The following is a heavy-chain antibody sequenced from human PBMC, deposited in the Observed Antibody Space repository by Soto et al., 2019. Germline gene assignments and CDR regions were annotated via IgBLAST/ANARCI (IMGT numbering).Heavy chain of an antibody. Sequence: SVKVSCKSSGCTFSSHSINWVRQAPGQGLEWMGGIIPIFGPANFAKKFQGRVTITADESTTTAYMELSSRTSEDTAVYYCATGSFTSTGGRIGYHYNAMDVWGQGTTVTVSS. J-gene: IGHJ6*02. CDR3: ATGSFTSTGGRIGYHYNAMDV. CDR2: IIPIFGPA. D-gene: IGHD1-1*01. CDR1: GCTFSSHS. V-gene: IGHV1-69*13.